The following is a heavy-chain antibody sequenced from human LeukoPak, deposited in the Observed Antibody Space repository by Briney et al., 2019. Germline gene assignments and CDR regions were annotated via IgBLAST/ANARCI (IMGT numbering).Heavy chain of an antibody. Sequence: PRGSLRLSCAPSGFTPSSNYMNSVRQAPGQGLEWVSVLYSGGSTYYADSVKGRFTISRDNSKNTLSLQMNSLRAEDTAVYYCAKRPGGVYYYYGMDVWGQGTTVTASS. V-gene: IGHV3-66*01. CDR2: LYSGGST. CDR1: GFTPSSNY. J-gene: IGHJ6*02. D-gene: IGHD4-23*01. CDR3: AKRPGGVYYYYGMDV.